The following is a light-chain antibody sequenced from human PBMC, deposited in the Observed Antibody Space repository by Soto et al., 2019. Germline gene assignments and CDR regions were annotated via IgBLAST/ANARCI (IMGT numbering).Light chain of an antibody. CDR3: CSLTTSHTYV. Sequence: QSALTQPASVSGSPGQSITISCTGTSSDVGNYIYVFWFQQHPGKAPKLIISEVSNRPSGVSNRYSGSKSGNSASLTISGLQADDEADYYCCSLTTSHTYVFGSGTKVTVL. CDR2: EVS. V-gene: IGLV2-14*01. CDR1: SSDVGNYIY. J-gene: IGLJ1*01.